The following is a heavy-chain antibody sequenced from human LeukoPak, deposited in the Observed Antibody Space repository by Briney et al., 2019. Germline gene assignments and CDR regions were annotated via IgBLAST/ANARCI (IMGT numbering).Heavy chain of an antibody. CDR3: AKHAGVGAQISS. Sequence: GESLKISCKASRYSFTNYWIGWVRQMPGKGLEWMGIIYPGDSDTRYSPSFQGQVTISVDESITTAYLQWSSLKASDTAMYYCAKHAGVGAQISSWGQGTLVTVSS. V-gene: IGHV5-51*01. CDR1: RYSFTNYW. D-gene: IGHD1-26*01. CDR2: IYPGDSDT. J-gene: IGHJ5*02.